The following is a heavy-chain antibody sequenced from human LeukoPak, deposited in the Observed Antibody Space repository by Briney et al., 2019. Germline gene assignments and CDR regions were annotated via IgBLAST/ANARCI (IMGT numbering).Heavy chain of an antibody. CDR3: ARASVTYYYYYYMDV. J-gene: IGHJ6*03. V-gene: IGHV4-34*01. D-gene: IGHD4-11*01. Sequence: PSETLSLTCAVYGGSFSGYYWSWIRQPPGKGLEWIGEINHSGSTNYNPSLKSRVTISVDTSKDQFSLKLSSVTAADTAVYYCARASVTYYYYYYMDVWGKGTTVTVSS. CDR1: GGSFSGYY. CDR2: INHSGST.